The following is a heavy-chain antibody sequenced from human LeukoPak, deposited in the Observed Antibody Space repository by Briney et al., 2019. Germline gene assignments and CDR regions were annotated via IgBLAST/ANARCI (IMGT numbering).Heavy chain of an antibody. CDR2: INPSGDST. Sequence: ASVKVSCKASGGTLSNYVISWVRQAPGQGLEWMGRINPSGDSTSYAQKFQGRVTMTRDTSTSAVYMELSSLRSEDTAVYLCARAGYCSSTSCPASLDYWGQGTLITVSS. J-gene: IGHJ4*02. V-gene: IGHV1-46*01. CDR1: GGTLSNYV. D-gene: IGHD2-2*01. CDR3: ARAGYCSSTSCPASLDY.